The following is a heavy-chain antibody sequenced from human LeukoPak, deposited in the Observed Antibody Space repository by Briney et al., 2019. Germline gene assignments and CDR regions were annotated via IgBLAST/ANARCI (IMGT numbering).Heavy chain of an antibody. CDR2: MYYDGSS. V-gene: IGHV4-39*01. Sequence: SETLSLTCTVSGGSINSGTFYWGWIRQPPGKGLEWIGSMYYDGSSYYNPSLKSRVTTSVDTSKNQFSLKLTSVTAADTAVYFCARRSDSGSDDGEDYFDYWGQGPLVTVSS. J-gene: IGHJ4*02. D-gene: IGHD1-26*01. CDR3: ARRSDSGSDDGEDYFDY. CDR1: GGSINSGTFY.